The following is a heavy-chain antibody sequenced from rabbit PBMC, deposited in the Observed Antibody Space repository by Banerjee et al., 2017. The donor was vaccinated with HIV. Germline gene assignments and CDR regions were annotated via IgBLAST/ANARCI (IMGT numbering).Heavy chain of an antibody. CDR1: GVSFSFSSY. J-gene: IGHJ4*01. CDR2: IEVGSSDFT. D-gene: IGHD3-1*01. CDR3: ARSMDIGVVGSGSAFGAFSL. Sequence: QSLEESGGDLVKPGASLTLTCTASGVSFSFSSYMCWVRQAPGKGLEWIACIEVGSSDFTYYASWAKGRFTISKTSSTTVTLQMTSLTVADTATYFCARSMDIGVVGSGSAFGAFSLWGPGTLVTVS. V-gene: IGHV1S40*01.